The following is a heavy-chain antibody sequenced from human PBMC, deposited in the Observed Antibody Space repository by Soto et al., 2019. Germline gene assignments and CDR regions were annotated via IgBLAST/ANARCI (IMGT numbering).Heavy chain of an antibody. CDR3: ARDLSVGDYYDSSGYSMVLNGMDV. CDR2: IYYSGST. D-gene: IGHD3-22*01. J-gene: IGHJ6*02. CDR1: GGSISSSNYY. Sequence: SETLSLTCTVSGGSISSSNYYWGWIRQPPGKGLEWIGSIYYSGSTYYNPSLKSRVTISVDTSKNQFSLKLSSVTAADTAVYYCARDLSVGDYYDSSGYSMVLNGMDVWGQGTTVTVSS. V-gene: IGHV4-39*07.